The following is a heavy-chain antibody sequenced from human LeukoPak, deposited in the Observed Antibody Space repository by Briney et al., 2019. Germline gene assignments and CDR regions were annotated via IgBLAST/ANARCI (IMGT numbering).Heavy chain of an antibody. CDR3: ARDAPGGYYYPDY. CDR2: ISSSSSYI. CDR1: GFTFISYS. D-gene: IGHD3-22*01. Sequence: GGSLRLSCAASGFTFISYSMNWVRQAPGKGLEWVSSISSSSSYIYYADSVKGRFTISRDNAKSSLYLQMNSLRAEDTAVYYCARDAPGGYYYPDYWGQGTLVTVSS. V-gene: IGHV3-21*01. J-gene: IGHJ4*02.